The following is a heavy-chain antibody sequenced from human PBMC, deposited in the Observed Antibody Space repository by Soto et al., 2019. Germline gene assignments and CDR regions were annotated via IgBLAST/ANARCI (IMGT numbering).Heavy chain of an antibody. CDR1: GYTFTSYG. J-gene: IGHJ3*02. V-gene: IGHV1-18*01. CDR3: ARDRSVVVNVDAFDI. CDR2: ISGYNGNT. D-gene: IGHD2-21*01. Sequence: ASVKVSCTASGYTFTSYGISWVRQAPGQGLGWMGWISGYNGNTNYAQNLQGRVTMTIDTSTTTAYMELRGLRSDDTAVYYCARDRSVVVNVDAFDIWGQGTMVTVSS.